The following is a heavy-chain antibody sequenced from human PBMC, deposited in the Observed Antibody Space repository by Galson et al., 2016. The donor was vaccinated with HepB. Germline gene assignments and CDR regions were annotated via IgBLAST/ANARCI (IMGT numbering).Heavy chain of an antibody. J-gene: IGHJ4*02. V-gene: IGHV3-49*03. Sequence: SLRLSCATSGFTFVDYDMSWFRQAPGKGLEWVGFIRSKAYGGTTEYAASVKGRFTISRDDSKNTVYLQMNSLTTEDTAVYYCTTAGGTAGGSSWPPHWGQGTLVTVSS. CDR2: IRSKAYGGTT. CDR1: GFTFVDYD. CDR3: TTAGGTAGGSSWPPH. D-gene: IGHD6-13*01.